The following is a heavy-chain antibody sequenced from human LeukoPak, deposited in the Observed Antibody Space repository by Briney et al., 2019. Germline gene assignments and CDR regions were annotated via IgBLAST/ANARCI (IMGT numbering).Heavy chain of an antibody. Sequence: SETLSLTCAVYGGSFSGYYWSWIRQPPGKGLEWIGEINHSGSTNYNPSLKSRVTISVDTSKNQFSLKLSSVTAADTAVYYCARVFHLPRGYYCGSGSYSKGPNWFDPWGQGTLVTVSS. CDR3: ARVFHLPRGYYCGSGSYSKGPNWFDP. D-gene: IGHD3-10*01. J-gene: IGHJ5*02. CDR2: INHSGST. CDR1: GGSFSGYY. V-gene: IGHV4-34*01.